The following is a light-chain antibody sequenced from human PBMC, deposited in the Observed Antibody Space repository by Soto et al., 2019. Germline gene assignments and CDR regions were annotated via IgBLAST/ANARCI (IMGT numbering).Light chain of an antibody. Sequence: DIQMTTSPSSLSASVGARVTITCRASQAIRNDLGWYQQKPAKAPKRLIYATSSLQSGVPSRFSGSGSGTEFTLTISSLQPEESATYYCLQPNTYPRTFCQGTKVDIK. CDR2: ATS. V-gene: IGKV1-17*01. CDR1: QAIRND. J-gene: IGKJ1*01. CDR3: LQPNTYPRT.